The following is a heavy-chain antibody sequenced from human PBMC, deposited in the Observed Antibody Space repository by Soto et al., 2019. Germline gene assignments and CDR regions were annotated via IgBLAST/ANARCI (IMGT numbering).Heavy chain of an antibody. D-gene: IGHD2-8*01. CDR2: IYSNGDT. J-gene: IGHJ4*02. CDR3: ARKSDSSPVPEADGV. V-gene: IGHV3-53*01. Sequence: GGSLRLSRAASGCSVGSNYITWVRQSPGKGLEWVSLIYSNGDTDYADSVKGRFSISRDNFKNTLYLQMNNLRAEDTAVYHCARKSDSSPVPEADGVWGRGTLVTVSS. CDR1: GCSVGSNY.